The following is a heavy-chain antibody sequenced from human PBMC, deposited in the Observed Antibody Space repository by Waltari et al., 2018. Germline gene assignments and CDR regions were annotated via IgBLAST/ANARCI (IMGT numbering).Heavy chain of an antibody. V-gene: IGHV4-30-2*01. Sequence: QLQLQESGSGLVKPSQTLSPTCAVSGGSISSGGYSWSWIRQPPGQGLEWIGYIYHSGSTYYNPSLKSRVTISVDRSKNQFSLKLSSVTAADTAVYYCARGHSSITGTTYYYYGMDVWGQGTTVTVSS. CDR3: ARGHSSITGTTYYYYGMDV. CDR1: GGSISSGGYS. J-gene: IGHJ6*02. CDR2: IYHSGST. D-gene: IGHD1-7*01.